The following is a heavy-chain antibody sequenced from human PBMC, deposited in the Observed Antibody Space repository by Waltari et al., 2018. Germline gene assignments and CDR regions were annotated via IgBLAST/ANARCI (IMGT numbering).Heavy chain of an antibody. J-gene: IGHJ4*02. CDR2: INPNSGGT. D-gene: IGHD3-3*01. Sequence: QVQLVQSGAEGKKPGASVKVSCKASGYTFTGYYMHWVRQAHGQGLEWMGRINPNSGGTNYAQKFQCRVTMTRDTSISTAYMELSRLRSDDTAVYYCAREDTIFGVVIPYYFDYWGQGTLVTVSS. CDR1: GYTFTGYY. CDR3: AREDTIFGVVIPYYFDY. V-gene: IGHV1-2*06.